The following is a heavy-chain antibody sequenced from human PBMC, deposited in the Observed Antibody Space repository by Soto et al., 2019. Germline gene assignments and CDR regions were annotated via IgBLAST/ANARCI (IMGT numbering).Heavy chain of an antibody. D-gene: IGHD2-15*01. V-gene: IGHV3-23*01. CDR2: ISGSGGST. J-gene: IGHJ6*03. Sequence: PGGSLRLSCAASGFTFSSYAMSWVRQAPGKGLEWVSAISGSGGSTYYADSVKGRFTISRDNSKNTLYLQMNSLRAEDTAVYYCAKDLSMADDIVVVVAAPDPMDVWGKGTTVTVSS. CDR3: AKDLSMADDIVVVVAAPDPMDV. CDR1: GFTFSSYA.